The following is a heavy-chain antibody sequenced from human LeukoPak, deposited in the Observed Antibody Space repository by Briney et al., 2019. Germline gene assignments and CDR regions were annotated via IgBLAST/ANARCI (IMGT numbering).Heavy chain of an antibody. CDR3: ARETSQKGAHYMDV. Sequence: PFETPSLPRTVSGGPISRYYWGWIPQPPRKGQGWIGYIHYSGSTHYNPSLKSRVTISVDTSKNQVSLKLRSVTAADTAVYYCARETSQKGAHYMDVCGKGTTVTVSS. CDR2: IHYSGST. J-gene: IGHJ6*03. V-gene: IGHV4-59*01. D-gene: IGHD3-16*01. CDR1: GGPISRYY.